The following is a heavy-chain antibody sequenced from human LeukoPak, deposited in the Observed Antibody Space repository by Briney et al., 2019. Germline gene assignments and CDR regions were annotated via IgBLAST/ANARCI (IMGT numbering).Heavy chain of an antibody. J-gene: IGHJ4*02. V-gene: IGHV3-48*04. Sequence: PGGSLRLSCGVSGFPFSSYGMNWVRQTPGKGLEWVSYISSGSTSIYYADAVKGRFTTSRDNAKNSLYLQMNSLRAEDTAVYYCVRSRQYYFDYWGQGTLVTVS. CDR1: GFPFSSYG. D-gene: IGHD4-11*01. CDR3: VRSRQYYFDY. CDR2: ISSGSTSI.